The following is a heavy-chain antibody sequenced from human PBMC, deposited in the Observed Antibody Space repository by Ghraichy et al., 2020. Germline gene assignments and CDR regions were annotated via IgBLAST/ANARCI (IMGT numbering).Heavy chain of an antibody. Sequence: GESLNISCRDSGFTYSYAMCWVRQAPGKGLEWVSGISGSGEKTYYADSVKGRFAISRDNSKFTVDLQMNSLGAKDTAMYYCAKVGNTGYFFDLWGQGALVIVSS. J-gene: IGHJ4*02. CDR3: AKVGNTGYFFDL. CDR1: GFTYSYA. CDR2: ISGSGEKT. D-gene: IGHD1-1*01. V-gene: IGHV3-23*01.